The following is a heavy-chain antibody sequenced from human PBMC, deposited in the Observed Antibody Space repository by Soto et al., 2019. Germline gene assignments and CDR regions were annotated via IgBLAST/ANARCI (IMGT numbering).Heavy chain of an antibody. Sequence: QVQLVQSGAEVKKPGSSVKVSCKASGGTFSSYTISWVRQAPGQGLEWMGRIIPILGIANYAPKFQGRVTITADKSTSTAYMELSSLRSEDTAVYYCARDCPGIEAAGTGDGPPFDYWGQGTLVTVSS. CDR3: ARDCPGIEAAGTGDGPPFDY. D-gene: IGHD6-13*01. CDR1: GGTFSSYT. J-gene: IGHJ4*02. CDR2: IIPILGIA. V-gene: IGHV1-69*08.